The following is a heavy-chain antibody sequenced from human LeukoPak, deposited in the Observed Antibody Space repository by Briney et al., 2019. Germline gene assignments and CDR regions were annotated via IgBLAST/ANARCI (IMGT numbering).Heavy chain of an antibody. CDR2: ISAYNGNT. CDR3: AREVRGYQLDP. D-gene: IGHD3-22*01. J-gene: IGHJ5*02. CDR1: GYTFTSYG. V-gene: IGHV1-18*01. Sequence: ASVKASCKASGYTFTSYGISWVRQAPGQGLEWMGWISAYNGNTNYAQKLQGRVTMTTDTSTSTAYMELRSLRSEDTAVYYCAREVRGYQLDPWGQGTLVTVSS.